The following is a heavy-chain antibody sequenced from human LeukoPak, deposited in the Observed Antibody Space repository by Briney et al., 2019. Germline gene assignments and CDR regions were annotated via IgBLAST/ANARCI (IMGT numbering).Heavy chain of an antibody. Sequence: GGSLRLSCAASGFTFSRYSMNWVRQAPGKGLEWVSSITTSSSYIYYADSVKGRFTIPRDNAKNSLFLQMNSLRAEDTAVYFCARGWYTDAFDIWGQGTMVTVSS. V-gene: IGHV3-21*01. CDR2: ITTSSSYI. CDR3: ARGWYTDAFDI. CDR1: GFTFSRYS. D-gene: IGHD1-1*01. J-gene: IGHJ3*02.